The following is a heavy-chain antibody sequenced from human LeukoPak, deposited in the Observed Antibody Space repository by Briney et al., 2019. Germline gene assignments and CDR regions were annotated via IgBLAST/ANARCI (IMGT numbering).Heavy chain of an antibody. CDR3: ARAFAGGDFGSPDY. CDR1: GYTFTSYY. V-gene: IGHV1-46*01. J-gene: IGHJ4*02. Sequence: ASVKVSCKASGYTFTSYYMHWVRQAPGQGLEWMAIINPSGSTSYTQKFQGRVTMTRDTSTTTVYMELSSLRSEDTAVYYCARAFAGGDFGSPDYWGQGTLVTVSS. CDR2: INPSGST. D-gene: IGHD2-21*02.